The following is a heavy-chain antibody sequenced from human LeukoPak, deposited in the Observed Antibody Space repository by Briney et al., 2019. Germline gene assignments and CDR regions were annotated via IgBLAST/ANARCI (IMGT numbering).Heavy chain of an antibody. V-gene: IGHV3-23*01. Sequence: GGSLRLSCAASGFTFSSYAMSWVRQAPGKGLEWVSAISGSGGSTYYADSVEGRFTISRDNSKNTLYLQMSSLRAEDTAVYYCAKDLPRPQWLGYFDYWGQGTLVTVSS. D-gene: IGHD6-19*01. CDR1: GFTFSSYA. CDR2: ISGSGGST. CDR3: AKDLPRPQWLGYFDY. J-gene: IGHJ4*02.